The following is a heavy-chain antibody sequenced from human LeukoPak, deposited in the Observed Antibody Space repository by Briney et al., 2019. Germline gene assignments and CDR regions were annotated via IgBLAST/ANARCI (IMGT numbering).Heavy chain of an antibody. V-gene: IGHV3-53*01. CDR2: IYSGGST. CDR1: GLTVSSNY. J-gene: IGHJ1*01. Sequence: GSLRLSCAASGLTVSSNYMSWVRQAPGKGLEWVSVIYSGGSTYYADSVKGRFTISRDNSKNTLYLQMNSLRAEDTAVYYCARDSPVAVAGTYSASEYFQHWGQGTLVTVSS. D-gene: IGHD6-19*01. CDR3: ARDSPVAVAGTYSASEYFQH.